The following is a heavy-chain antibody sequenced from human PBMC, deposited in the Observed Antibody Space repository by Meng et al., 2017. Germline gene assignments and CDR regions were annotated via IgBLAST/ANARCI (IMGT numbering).Heavy chain of an antibody. Sequence: VRLVQSGAGVKKPGASVKISCKASGYTFTSYYIRWVRQAPGQGLEWMGIINPSGGSTSYAQKFQGRVTMTRDTSTSTVYMELSSLRSEDTAVYYCARDWYDSSGYYLVWGQGTLVTVSS. J-gene: IGHJ4*02. CDR3: ARDWYDSSGYYLV. D-gene: IGHD3-22*01. V-gene: IGHV1-46*01. CDR2: INPSGGST. CDR1: GYTFTSYY.